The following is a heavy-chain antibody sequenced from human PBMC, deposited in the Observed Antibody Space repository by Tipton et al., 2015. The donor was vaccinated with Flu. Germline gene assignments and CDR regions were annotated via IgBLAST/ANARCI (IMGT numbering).Heavy chain of an antibody. V-gene: IGHV4-31*02. CDR3: ARAYDYSNYWFDP. CDR2: IYYSGST. D-gene: IGHD4-11*01. Sequence: LRLSCTVSGGSISSGGYYWSWIRQHPGKGLEWIGYIYYSGSTYYNPSLKSRVTISVDTSKNQFPLKLSSVTAADTAVYYCARAYDYSNYWFDPWGQGTLVTVSS. J-gene: IGHJ5*02. CDR1: GGSISSGGYY.